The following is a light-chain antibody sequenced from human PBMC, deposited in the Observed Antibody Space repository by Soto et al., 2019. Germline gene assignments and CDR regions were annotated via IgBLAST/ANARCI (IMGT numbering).Light chain of an antibody. J-gene: IGKJ1*01. CDR3: QQYNTWPPT. V-gene: IGKV3-15*01. CDR1: QSVRSN. Sequence: VVTQSPATLSVSPGERATLSCRASQSVRSNLAWYQQKPGQAPRLLIYGASTRATGIPARFSGSGSGTEFTLSIGSLQSEDFAIYYCQQYNTWPPTFGQGTKVDIK. CDR2: GAS.